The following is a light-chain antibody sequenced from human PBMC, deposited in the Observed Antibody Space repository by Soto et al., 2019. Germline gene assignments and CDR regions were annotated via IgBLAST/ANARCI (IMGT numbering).Light chain of an antibody. J-gene: IGLJ1*01. V-gene: IGLV2-14*01. CDR1: SSDVGGYNY. CDR3: RSYTSSSTYV. Sequence: QSALTQPASVSGSPGQSITISCTGTSSDVGGYNYVSWYQQHPGKAPKLMIYEVSNRPSGVSNRFSGSKSGNTASLTISGLQAEDEADYSCRSYTSSSTYVFGTGTKLTV. CDR2: EVS.